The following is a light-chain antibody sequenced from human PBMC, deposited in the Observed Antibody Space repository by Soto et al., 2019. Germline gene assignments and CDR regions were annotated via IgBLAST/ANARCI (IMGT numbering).Light chain of an antibody. J-gene: IGKJ2*01. CDR1: QSVSSD. CDR2: HAS. V-gene: IGKV3-20*01. Sequence: EIVLTQSPAALSVSPGERATLSCRASQSVSSDLAWYQQKPGQSPRLLIYHASARATGVPARISGSGSGTDFTLTISRLEPEDFAMYYCQQYGSSTYTFGQGTKVDIK. CDR3: QQYGSSTYT.